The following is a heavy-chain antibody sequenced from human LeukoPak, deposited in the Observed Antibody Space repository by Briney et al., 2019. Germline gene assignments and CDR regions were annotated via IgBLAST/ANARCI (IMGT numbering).Heavy chain of an antibody. CDR2: IIPIFGTA. CDR3: ARGPDYGGNSGLVVVWNWFDP. CDR1: GGTFSSYA. V-gene: IGHV1-69*13. Sequence: GASVKVSCKASGGTFSSYAISWVRQAPGQGLEWMGGIIPIFGTANYAQKFQGRVTITADESTSTAYMELSSLRSDDTAVYYCARGPDYGGNSGLVVVWNWFDPWGQGTLVTVSS. J-gene: IGHJ5*02. D-gene: IGHD4-23*01.